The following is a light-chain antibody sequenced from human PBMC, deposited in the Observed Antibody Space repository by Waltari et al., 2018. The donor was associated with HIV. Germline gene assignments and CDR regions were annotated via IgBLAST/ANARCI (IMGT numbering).Light chain of an antibody. CDR2: DVY. Sequence: QSALTQSPSASGSPGQAVTISCTGTSSDVGTYDYVSWYQQHPGEAPNLVIYDVYKRPSGVPDRFSGSKSGTTASLTVSGLQADDEASYYCSSYAGSKNRVVFGGGTFLTVL. CDR1: SSDVGTYDY. CDR3: SSYAGSKNRVV. J-gene: IGLJ2*01. V-gene: IGLV2-8*01.